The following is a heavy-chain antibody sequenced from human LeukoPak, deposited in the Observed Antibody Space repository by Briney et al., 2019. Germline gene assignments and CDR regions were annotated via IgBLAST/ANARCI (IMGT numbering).Heavy chain of an antibody. J-gene: IGHJ4*02. CDR3: AKVGLSPPGASGSGRTGPFDY. V-gene: IGHV3-23*01. Sequence: PGGSLRLSCAASGFTFSSYAMSWVRQAPGKGLEWVSAISGSGGSTYCADSVKGRFTISRDNSKNTLYLQMNSLRAEDTAVYYCAKVGLSPPGASGSGRTGPFDYWGQGTLVTVSS. CDR1: GFTFSSYA. CDR2: ISGSGGST. D-gene: IGHD3-3*01.